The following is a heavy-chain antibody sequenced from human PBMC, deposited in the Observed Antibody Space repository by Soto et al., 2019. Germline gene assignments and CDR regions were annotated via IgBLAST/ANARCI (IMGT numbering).Heavy chain of an antibody. CDR1: GGTFSSYA. D-gene: IGHD2-15*01. V-gene: IGHV1-69*06. CDR3: ASQSGVVVVAATPPGYYYGMDV. Sequence: QVQLVQSGAEVKKPGSSVKVSCKASGGTFSSYAISWVRQAPGQGLEWMGGIIPIFGTANYAQKFQGRVTIPADKSTSTAYMELSSLRSEDTAVYYCASQSGVVVVAATPPGYYYGMDVWGQGTTVTVSS. J-gene: IGHJ6*02. CDR2: IIPIFGTA.